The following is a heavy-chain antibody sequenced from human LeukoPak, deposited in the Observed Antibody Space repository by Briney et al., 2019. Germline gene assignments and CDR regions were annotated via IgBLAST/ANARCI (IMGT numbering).Heavy chain of an antibody. J-gene: IGHJ4*02. CDR2: ISIGDGRT. CDR1: GYTFNNFG. CDR3: SRSYYSSSWYYFDH. Sequence: ASVKVSCKTSGYTFNNFGITWVRQAPGQAPEWMGWISIGDGRTHYGRKFQDRVSMTREMSSNTAFLELSRLRSDDTAVYFCSRSYYSSSWYYFDHWGQETLVTVSS. D-gene: IGHD2-15*01. V-gene: IGHV1-18*01.